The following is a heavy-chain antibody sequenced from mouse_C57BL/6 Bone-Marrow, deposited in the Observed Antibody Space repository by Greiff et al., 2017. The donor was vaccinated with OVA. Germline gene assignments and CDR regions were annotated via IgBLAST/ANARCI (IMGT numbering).Heavy chain of an antibody. Sequence: QVQLQQSGPELARPWASVKISCQAFYTFSRRVHFAIRDTNYWMQWVKQRPGQGLEWIGAIYPGNGDTSYNQKFKGKATLTADKSSSTAYMQLSSRTTEDSEVYYCAIYYALAMDYWGQGTSVTVSA. V-gene: IGHV1-87*01. CDR3: TEDSEVYYCAIYYALAMDY. J-gene: IGHJ4*01. CDR2: GQGLEWIG. D-gene: IGHD1-1*01. CDR1: YTFSRRVH.